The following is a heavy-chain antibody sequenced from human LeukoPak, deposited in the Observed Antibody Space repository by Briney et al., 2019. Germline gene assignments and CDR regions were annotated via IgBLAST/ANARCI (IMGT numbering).Heavy chain of an antibody. D-gene: IGHD4-23*01. V-gene: IGHV3-74*03. CDR2: INSDGTST. J-gene: IGHJ4*01. CDR3: VRDYGGY. Sequence: GGSLRLSCVASGFIFSSYWMHWVRQIPGKGLVWVARINSDGTSTTYADSVKGRFTIFRDNAKDTLYLQMSGLRAEDTAIYHCVRDYGGYWGHGTLVTVSS. CDR1: GFIFSSYW.